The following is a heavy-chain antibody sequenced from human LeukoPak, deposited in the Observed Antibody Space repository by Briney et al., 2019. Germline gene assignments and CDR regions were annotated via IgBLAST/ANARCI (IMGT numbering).Heavy chain of an antibody. J-gene: IGHJ5*02. CDR1: GESFSDYY. V-gene: IGHV4-34*01. CDR3: ARNYYGSVINWFDP. CDR2: INHSGST. D-gene: IGHD3-10*01. Sequence: SETLSLTCAVYGESFSDYYWNWIRQPPGKGLEWIGEINHSGSTYYNPSLKSRVTISVDTSKNQFSLKLSSVTAADTAVYYCARNYYGSVINWFDPWGQGTLVTVSS.